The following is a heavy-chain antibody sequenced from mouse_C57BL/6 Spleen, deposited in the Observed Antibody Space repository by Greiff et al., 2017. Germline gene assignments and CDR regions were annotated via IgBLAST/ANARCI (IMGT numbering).Heavy chain of an antibody. V-gene: IGHV1-61*01. CDR3: ARNYLYAMDY. CDR2: IYPSDSET. Sequence: QVQLQQPGAELVRPGSSVKLSCKASGYTFTSYWMAWVQQRPGQGLEWIGNIYPSDSETHYNQKFKDKATLTVDKSSSTAYMQLSSLTSEDSAVYYCARNYLYAMDYWGQGTSVTVSS. D-gene: IGHD5-5*01. CDR1: GYTFTSYW. J-gene: IGHJ4*01.